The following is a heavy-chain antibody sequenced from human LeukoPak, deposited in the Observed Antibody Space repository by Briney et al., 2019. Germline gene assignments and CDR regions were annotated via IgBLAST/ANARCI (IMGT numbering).Heavy chain of an antibody. D-gene: IGHD4-17*01. CDR3: ARARGYGDSGWFDP. V-gene: IGHV1-69*13. J-gene: IGHJ5*02. CDR1: GYIFSSYA. Sequence: SVTASFKAAGYIFSSYAISWVRQAPGQGLEWMGGIIPIFGTANYAQKFQGRVTITADESTSTAYMELSSLRSEDTAVYYCARARGYGDSGWFDPWGQGTLVTVSS. CDR2: IIPIFGTA.